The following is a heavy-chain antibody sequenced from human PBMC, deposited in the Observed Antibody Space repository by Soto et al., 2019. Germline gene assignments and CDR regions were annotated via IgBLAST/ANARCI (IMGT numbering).Heavy chain of an antibody. J-gene: IGHJ6*02. CDR2: IYYTGNT. Sequence: PSETLSLTCIVSGGSISSYYWSWIRQSPGKGLEWIGYIYYTGNTNYNPSLRSRVTISVDTSKNQFSLKLSSVTAADTAVYYCARGGGYYGSGSYYKSYYGMDVWGQGTTVTVSS. D-gene: IGHD3-10*01. CDR3: ARGGGYYGSGSYYKSYYGMDV. V-gene: IGHV4-59*12. CDR1: GGSISSYY.